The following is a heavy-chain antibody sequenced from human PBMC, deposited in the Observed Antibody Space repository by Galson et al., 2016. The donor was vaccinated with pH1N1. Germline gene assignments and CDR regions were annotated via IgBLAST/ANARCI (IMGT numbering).Heavy chain of an antibody. CDR3: ARDESGYGDSFPDVFDI. Sequence: SLRLSCAASGFTFSSCGIYWVRQAPDKGLEWVGNILYNGNDKYYADSVKGRFTISRDSSMTTVHLQMISVTVEDTAVYFCARDESGYGDSFPDVFDIWGQGTMVTVSS. D-gene: IGHD4-17*01. V-gene: IGHV3-30*12. CDR1: GFTFSSCG. J-gene: IGHJ3*02. CDR2: ILYNGNDK.